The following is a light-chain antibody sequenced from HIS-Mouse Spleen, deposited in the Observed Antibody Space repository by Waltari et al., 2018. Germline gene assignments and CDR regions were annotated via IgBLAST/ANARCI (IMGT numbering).Light chain of an antibody. J-gene: IGKJ5*01. V-gene: IGKV1-13*02. CDR3: QQFNSYPVT. CDR2: DAS. Sequence: AIQLTQSASSLSASVGDRVNITCRASQGISSALAWYQQKPGKAPKLLIYDASSLESGVPSRFSGSGSGTDFTLTISSLQPEDFATYYCQQFNSYPVTFGQGTRLEIK. CDR1: QGISSA.